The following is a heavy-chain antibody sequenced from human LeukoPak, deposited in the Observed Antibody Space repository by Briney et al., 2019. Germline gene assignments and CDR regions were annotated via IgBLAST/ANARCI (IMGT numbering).Heavy chain of an antibody. CDR2: IYTSGSA. V-gene: IGHV4-4*07. J-gene: IGHJ5*02. CDR1: GGSISSYY. CDR3: ARSLLTRFDP. Sequence: SETLSLTCTVSGGSISSYYWSWIRQPAGKGLEWIGRIYTSGSANYNPSLKSRVTISVDKSKNQFSLKLSSVTAADTAVYYCARSLLTRFDPWGQGTLVTVSS.